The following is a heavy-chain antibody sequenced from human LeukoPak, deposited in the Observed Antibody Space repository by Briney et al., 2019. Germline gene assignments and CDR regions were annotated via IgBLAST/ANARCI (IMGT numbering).Heavy chain of an antibody. CDR2: INPGDSDT. Sequence: GESLKISCKGSGYSFTSYWIGWVRQMPGKGLEWLGIINPGDSDTRYSPSYQGQVTISADKSISTANLQWSSLKASDTAMYYCARRIGSGWYDYWGQGTLVTVSS. D-gene: IGHD6-19*01. J-gene: IGHJ4*02. CDR3: ARRIGSGWYDY. CDR1: GYSFTSYW. V-gene: IGHV5-51*01.